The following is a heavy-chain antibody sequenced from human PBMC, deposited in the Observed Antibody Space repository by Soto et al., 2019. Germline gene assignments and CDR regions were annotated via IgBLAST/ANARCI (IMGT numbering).Heavy chain of an antibody. V-gene: IGHV4-39*01. D-gene: IGHD6-6*01. J-gene: IGHJ5*02. CDR2: IYYSGRT. Sequence: QLQLQESGPGLVKPSETLSLTCTVSSGSISSTNYYWGWLRQPPGKGLEWSGTIYYSGRTYYNPSLKSRVTILVDTSKNQFSLNLSPVTAADTAVYYCARSSSTSAIPNWFDPWGQGTLVTVSS. CDR1: SGSISSTNYY. CDR3: ARSSSTSAIPNWFDP.